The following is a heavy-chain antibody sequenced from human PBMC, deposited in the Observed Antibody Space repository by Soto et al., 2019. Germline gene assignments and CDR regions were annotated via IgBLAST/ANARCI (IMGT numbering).Heavy chain of an antibody. V-gene: IGHV1-58*01. J-gene: IGHJ6*02. Sequence: SVKVSCKASRESFTSFTLNWVRQAPGQGLEWMGWIVPGGGDENYAQKFQERVTITRDKSTSTAYMELSSLRSEDTAVYYCAAGWLRFFVWFPQNYYGMEVWGPGTTVTVSS. CDR3: AAGWLRFFVWFPQNYYGMEV. CDR1: RESFTSFT. CDR2: IVPGGGDE. D-gene: IGHD3-3*01.